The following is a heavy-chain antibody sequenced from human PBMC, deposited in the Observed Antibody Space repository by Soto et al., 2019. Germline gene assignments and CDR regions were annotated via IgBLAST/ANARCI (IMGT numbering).Heavy chain of an antibody. J-gene: IGHJ5*02. D-gene: IGHD3-10*01. CDR1: GGTFSSYA. CDR3: ASDGAYGSGPYNWFDP. CDR2: IIPIFGTA. V-gene: IGHV1-69*06. Sequence: QVQLVQSGAEVKKPGSSVKVSCKASGGTFSSYAISWVRQAPGQGLEWMGGIIPIFGTANYAQKFQGRVTITADKSTSTAYMELSSLRSEDTAVYYCASDGAYGSGPYNWFDPWGQGTLVTVSS.